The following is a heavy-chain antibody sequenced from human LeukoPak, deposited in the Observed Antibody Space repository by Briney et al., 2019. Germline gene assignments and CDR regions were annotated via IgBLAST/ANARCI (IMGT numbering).Heavy chain of an antibody. CDR2: IYYSGST. Sequence: SQSLSLTCTVSGGSMSSYYWSWIRPPPGKGLEWIGYIYYSGSTNYNPSLKSRVTISVDTSKNQFSLKLSSVTAADTAVYYCARLGYYYDSSGYYYFDYWGQGTLVTVSS. D-gene: IGHD3-22*01. CDR3: ARLGYYYDSSGYYYFDY. V-gene: IGHV4-59*08. J-gene: IGHJ4*02. CDR1: GGSMSSYY.